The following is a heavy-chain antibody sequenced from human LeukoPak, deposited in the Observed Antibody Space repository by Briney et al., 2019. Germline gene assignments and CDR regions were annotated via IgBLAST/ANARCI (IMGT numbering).Heavy chain of an antibody. CDR3: VKRTMAGVLERRTYYFDY. CDR2: IRYDGSNE. D-gene: IGHD2-2*01. Sequence: GGSLRLSCAASGFTFSSYGMHWVRQAPGKGLEWVAFIRYDGSNEYYADSVKGRFTISRDNSKSTLFLQMNSLRAEDTALYYCVKRTMAGVLERRTYYFDYWGQGSLVTVSP. V-gene: IGHV3-30*02. CDR1: GFTFSSYG. J-gene: IGHJ4*02.